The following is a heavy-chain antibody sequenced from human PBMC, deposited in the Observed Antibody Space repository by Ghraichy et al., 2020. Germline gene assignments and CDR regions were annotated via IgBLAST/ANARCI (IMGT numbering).Heavy chain of an antibody. V-gene: IGHV3-7*03. Sequence: GGSLRLSCAASGFTFSGYWMSWVRQVPGKGLEWVASIKGDGSGKYYVDSVKGRFTISRDNAKRSLYLQMNSLRGDDTALYYCASLTFGQWGQGTQVTVSS. CDR2: IKGDGSGK. D-gene: IGHD3-16*01. CDR1: GFTFSGYW. J-gene: IGHJ4*02. CDR3: ASLTFGQ.